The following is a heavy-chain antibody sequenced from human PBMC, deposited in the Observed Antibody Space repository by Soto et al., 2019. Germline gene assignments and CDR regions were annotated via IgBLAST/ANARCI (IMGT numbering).Heavy chain of an antibody. CDR3: ARYPPGFLGY. CDR1: GFTFSSYA. CDR2: ISYDGSNK. V-gene: IGHV3-30-3*01. D-gene: IGHD3-16*01. Sequence: QVQLVESGGGVVQPGRSLRLSCAASGFTFSSYAMHWVRQAPGKGLEWVAVISYDGSNKYYADSVKGRFTISRDNSKNTLYLQMNSLRAEDTAVYYCARYPPGFLGYWGQGTLVTVSS. J-gene: IGHJ4*02.